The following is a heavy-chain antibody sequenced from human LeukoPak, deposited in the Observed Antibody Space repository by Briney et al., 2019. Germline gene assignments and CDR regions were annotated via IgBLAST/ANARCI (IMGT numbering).Heavy chain of an antibody. CDR2: ISGSGGST. Sequence: GGSLRLSCAASGFTFSSYAMSWVRQAPGKGLEWVSAISGSGGSTYYADSVKGRFTISRDNSKNTLYLQMNSLRAEDTAVYYCARGGSYDYYYYMDVWGKGTTVTISS. D-gene: IGHD1-26*01. V-gene: IGHV3-23*01. CDR3: ARGGSYDYYYYMDV. J-gene: IGHJ6*03. CDR1: GFTFSSYA.